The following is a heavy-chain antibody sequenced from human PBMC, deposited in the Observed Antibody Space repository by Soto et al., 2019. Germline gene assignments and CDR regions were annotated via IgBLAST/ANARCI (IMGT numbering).Heavy chain of an antibody. CDR2: ISTSSSYI. Sequence: EVPLVESGGGLVKPGGSLRLSCAASGFTFSSYNMNWVRQAPGKGLEWISSISTSSSYIYYVDSVKDRFTISRDNAKNSLYLQMNSLRAEDTAVYYCARGSMGDYYGLDVWGQGTTVTVSS. J-gene: IGHJ6*02. CDR1: GFTFSSYN. D-gene: IGHD3-10*01. V-gene: IGHV3-21*01. CDR3: ARGSMGDYYGLDV.